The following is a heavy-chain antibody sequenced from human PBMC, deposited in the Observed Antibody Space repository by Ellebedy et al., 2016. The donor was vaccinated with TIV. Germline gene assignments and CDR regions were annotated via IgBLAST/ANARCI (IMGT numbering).Heavy chain of an antibody. J-gene: IGHJ6*02. V-gene: IGHV3-21*01. CDR2: ISSSSSYI. D-gene: IGHD6-6*01. CDR1: GFTFSSYS. Sequence: GESLKISXAASGFTFSSYSMNWVRQAPGKGLEWVSSISSSSSYIYYADSVKGRFTISRDNAKNSLYLQMNSLRDEDTAVYYCARSGAGPGSSSSRRTYGMDVWGQGTTVTVSS. CDR3: ARSGAGPGSSSSRRTYGMDV.